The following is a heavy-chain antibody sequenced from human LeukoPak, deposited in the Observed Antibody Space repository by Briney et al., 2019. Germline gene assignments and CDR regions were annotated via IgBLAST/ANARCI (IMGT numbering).Heavy chain of an antibody. J-gene: IGHJ4*02. Sequence: PSETLSLTCTVSGASISSGSYYWSWIRQPAGKGLEWIGRIYTSGSTNYSPSLKTRVTISVDRSKNQFSLKLSSVTAADTAVYYCARVVGSGYDYWGQGTLVTVSS. CDR3: ARVVGSGYDY. CDR2: IYTSGST. V-gene: IGHV4-61*02. CDR1: GASISSGSYY. D-gene: IGHD5-12*01.